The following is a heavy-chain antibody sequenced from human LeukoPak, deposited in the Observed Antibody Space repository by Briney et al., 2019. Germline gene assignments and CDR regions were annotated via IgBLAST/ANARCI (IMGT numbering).Heavy chain of an antibody. J-gene: IGHJ5*02. D-gene: IGHD1-7*01. CDR2: IYYSGST. Sequence: SETLSLTCTVSGGSISSNYWSWIRQPPGKGLEWIGYIYYSGSTYYNPSLKSRVTISVDTSKNQFSLKLSSVTAADTAVYYCARDLELRFDPWGQGTLVTVSS. CDR3: ARDLELRFDP. V-gene: IGHV4-59*12. CDR1: GGSISSNY.